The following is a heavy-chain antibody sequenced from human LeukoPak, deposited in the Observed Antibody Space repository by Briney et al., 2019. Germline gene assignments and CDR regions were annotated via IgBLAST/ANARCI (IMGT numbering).Heavy chain of an antibody. CDR3: AKYYYGSGSLFDY. D-gene: IGHD3-10*01. CDR2: IKQDGSEK. V-gene: IGHV3-7*01. CDR1: GFTFSRYS. J-gene: IGHJ4*02. Sequence: PGGSLRLSCAASGFTFSRYSMSWVRQAPGKGLEWVANIKQDGSEKYYVDSVKGRSTISRDNAKNSLYLQMNSLRAEDTAVYYCAKYYYGSGSLFDYWGQGTLVTVSS.